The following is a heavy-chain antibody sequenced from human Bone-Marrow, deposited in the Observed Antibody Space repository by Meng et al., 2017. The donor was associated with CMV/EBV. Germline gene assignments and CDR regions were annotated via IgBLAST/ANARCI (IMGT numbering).Heavy chain of an antibody. V-gene: IGHV1-2*02. Sequence: ASVKVSCKASGYTFTGYYMHWVRQAPGQGLEWMGWINPKTGGTNFAQKFQGRVTMTTDASISTAYMELSRLRSDDTAVYYCVRTTPHDFWGQGTRVTVSS. CDR1: GYTFTGYY. CDR3: VRTTPHDF. D-gene: IGHD1-1*01. J-gene: IGHJ4*02. CDR2: INPKTGGT.